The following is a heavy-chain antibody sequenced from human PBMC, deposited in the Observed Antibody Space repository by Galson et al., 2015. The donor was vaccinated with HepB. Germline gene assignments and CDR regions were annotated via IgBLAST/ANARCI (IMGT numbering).Heavy chain of an antibody. D-gene: IGHD1-1*01. V-gene: IGHV5-51*01. Sequence: QSGAEVKEPGESLKISCKGSGYSFTNYWIGWGRQMPGKGLEWMGIIYPGDSNTKYSPSFQGQLIISADKSINTAYLHWSSLKASDTAMYSCARGERYGPDVWGPGTTVTVSS. J-gene: IGHJ6*02. CDR1: GYSFTNYW. CDR2: IYPGDSNT. CDR3: ARGERYGPDV.